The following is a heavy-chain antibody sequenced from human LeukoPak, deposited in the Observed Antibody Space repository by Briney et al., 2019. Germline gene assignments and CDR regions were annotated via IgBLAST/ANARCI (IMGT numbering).Heavy chain of an antibody. CDR1: GGSISSPY. J-gene: IGHJ4*02. CDR2: INYRGTS. CDR3: ARDVLRGLADY. Sequence: SETLSLTCTVSGGSISSPYWSWIRQSPGRGLEWIAYINYRGTSNYNPSLKSRVTISVDTSKNQFSLKLNSVTSADTAVYYCARDVLRGLADYWGQGTLVTVSS. V-gene: IGHV4-59*11. D-gene: IGHD2-8*01.